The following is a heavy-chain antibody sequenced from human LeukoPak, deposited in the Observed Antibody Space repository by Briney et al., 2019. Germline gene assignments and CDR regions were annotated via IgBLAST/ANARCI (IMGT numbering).Heavy chain of an antibody. J-gene: IGHJ2*01. V-gene: IGHV4-38-2*02. CDR1: GYSLSSGYY. D-gene: IGHD1-26*01. CDR2: IYHSGST. Sequence: SETLSPTCTVSGYSLSSGYYWGWSRQPPGKGLEWIASIYHSGSTYYNPSLKSRVTISVDTSKNQFSLILSSVTAADTAVYYCATDGNCDLGGRGTLVTVSS. CDR3: ATDGNCDL.